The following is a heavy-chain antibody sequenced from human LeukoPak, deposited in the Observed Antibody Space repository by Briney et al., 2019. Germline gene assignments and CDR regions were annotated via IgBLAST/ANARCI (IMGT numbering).Heavy chain of an antibody. V-gene: IGHV4-59*01. J-gene: IGHJ4*02. CDR3: ARVKQLYSNYEGGFDY. Sequence: PSETLSLTCTVSGGSISSYYWSWIRQPPGKGLEWIGYIYYSGSTNYNPSLKSRVTISVDTSKNQFSLKLSSVTAADTAVYYCARVKQLYSNYEGGFDYWGRGTLVTVSS. CDR2: IYYSGST. CDR1: GGSISSYY. D-gene: IGHD4-11*01.